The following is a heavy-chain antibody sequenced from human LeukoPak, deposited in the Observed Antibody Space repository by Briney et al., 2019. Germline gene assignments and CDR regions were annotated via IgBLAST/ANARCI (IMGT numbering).Heavy chain of an antibody. D-gene: IGHD5-24*01. Sequence: SETLSLTCTVSGGSISSGSYYWSWIRQPAGKGLEWIGRIYTSGSTNYNPSLKSRVTISVDTSKNQFSLKLSSVTAADTAVYYCARVGGGIEMANDYWGQGTLVTVSS. CDR1: GGSISSGSYY. CDR2: IYTSGST. CDR3: ARVGGGIEMANDY. V-gene: IGHV4-61*02. J-gene: IGHJ4*02.